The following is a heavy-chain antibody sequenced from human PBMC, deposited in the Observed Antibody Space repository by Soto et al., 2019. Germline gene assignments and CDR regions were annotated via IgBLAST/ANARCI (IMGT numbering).Heavy chain of an antibody. CDR2: VSSSGSA. V-gene: IGHV4-59*01. D-gene: IGHD3-16*01. J-gene: IGHJ2*01. CDR1: GGAIKTYY. CDR3: ARGKNGGDWYFDL. Sequence: QLQLQESGPGLVKPSETLSLTCSVSGGAIKTYYWNWIRQPPGQGLEWIGCVSSSGSANYNPSLASRVSVSVATSRNQFSLNLDSVTAADTAIYYCARGKNGGDWYFDLWGRGTLVIVSS.